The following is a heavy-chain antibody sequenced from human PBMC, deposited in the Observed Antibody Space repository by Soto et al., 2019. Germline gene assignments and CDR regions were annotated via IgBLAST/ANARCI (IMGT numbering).Heavy chain of an antibody. Sequence: QLQLQESGPGLVKPSETLSLTCTVSGGSISSSSYYWGWIRQPPGKGLEWIGSIYYSGSTYYNPCLKGRFTISVDTAKNQFSLKLSCVTAADMAVYYCAWRAGYCSGGSCYGVYYYYYYMDVWGKGTTVTVSS. D-gene: IGHD2-15*01. CDR1: GGSISSSSYY. CDR2: IYYSGST. V-gene: IGHV4-39*01. J-gene: IGHJ6*03. CDR3: AWRAGYCSGGSCYGVYYYYYYMDV.